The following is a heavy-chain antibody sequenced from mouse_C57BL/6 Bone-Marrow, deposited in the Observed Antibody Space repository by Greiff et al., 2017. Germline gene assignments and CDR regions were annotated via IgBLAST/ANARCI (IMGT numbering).Heavy chain of an antibody. V-gene: IGHV1-55*01. CDR1: GYTFTSYW. D-gene: IGHD1-1*01. CDR3: ARSGTTVVAKAY. CDR2: IYPGSGST. Sequence: QVQLQQPGAELVKPGASVKMSCKASGYTFTSYWITWVKQRPGQGLEWIGDIYPGSGSTTYNEKFKSKATLTVDTSSSTAYMQLSSLTSEDSAVYYCARSGTTVVAKAYWGQGTLVTVSA. J-gene: IGHJ3*01.